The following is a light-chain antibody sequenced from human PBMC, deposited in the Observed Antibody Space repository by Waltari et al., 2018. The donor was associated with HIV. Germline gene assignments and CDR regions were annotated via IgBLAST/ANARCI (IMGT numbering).Light chain of an antibody. CDR3: QAWDTSTAVV. CDR2: QDS. V-gene: IGLV3-1*01. Sequence: ELTQPPSVSVSPGQTASITCSGDKLGDKYVCWYQQKPGQSPVLVIYQDSKRPSGIPERFSGSNSGNTATLTISGTQAMDEADYYCQAWDTSTAVVFGGGTKLTVL. J-gene: IGLJ3*02. CDR1: KLGDKY.